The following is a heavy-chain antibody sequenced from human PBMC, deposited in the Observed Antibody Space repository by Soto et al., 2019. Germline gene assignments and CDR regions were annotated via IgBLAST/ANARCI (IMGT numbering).Heavy chain of an antibody. J-gene: IGHJ5*01. D-gene: IGHD3-22*01. CDR1: GGSFSGHS. V-gene: IGHV4-34*01. Sequence: SETLSLTCAVYGGSFSGHSWTRIRQSPGKGLEWIGDINHSGRVNYSPSLKSRVTISLDTSKNQFSLTLSAVTAADTAMYYCSTRAYDTNGYYRFDPWGQGTLVTVSS. CDR2: INHSGRV. CDR3: STRAYDTNGYYRFDP.